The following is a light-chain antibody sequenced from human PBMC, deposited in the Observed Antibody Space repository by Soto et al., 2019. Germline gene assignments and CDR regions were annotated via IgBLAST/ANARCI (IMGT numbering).Light chain of an antibody. J-gene: IGLJ2*01. Sequence: QSALTQPPSASGSPGQSVTISRTGTSSDVGGYVYVSWYQQYPGKAPKLIIYEVNKRTSGVPDRFSGSKSGNTASLTVSGLQAEDEADYYCSSYAGTNIDVVFGGGTKVTVL. CDR1: SSDVGGYVY. V-gene: IGLV2-8*01. CDR2: EVN. CDR3: SSYAGTNIDVV.